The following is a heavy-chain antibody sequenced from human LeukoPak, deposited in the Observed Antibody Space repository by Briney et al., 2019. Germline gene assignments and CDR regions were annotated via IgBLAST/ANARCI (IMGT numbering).Heavy chain of an antibody. CDR2: MYYTGST. D-gene: IGHD4-17*01. V-gene: IGHV4-39*01. J-gene: IGHJ4*02. CDR1: GGSINWSNYY. Sequence: SSETLSLTCTASGGSINWSNYYWAWIRQPPGKGLEWIGSMYYTGSTVDHPSLQSRVTIAVDTSKNQFSVRMTSVTAADTAMYYCARQGYADFSSRPFDYWGQGTLVTVSS. CDR3: ARQGYADFSSRPFDY.